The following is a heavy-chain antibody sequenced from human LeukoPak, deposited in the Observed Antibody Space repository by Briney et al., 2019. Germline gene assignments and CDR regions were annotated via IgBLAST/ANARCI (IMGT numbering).Heavy chain of an antibody. CDR2: INHSGST. CDR3: ARGGWLQYGFDY. D-gene: IGHD5-24*01. CDR1: GGSFSGYY. V-gene: IGHV4-34*01. J-gene: IGHJ4*02. Sequence: SETLSLTCAVYGGSFSGYYRSWIRQPPGNGLEWIGEINHSGSTNYNPSLKSRVTISVDTSKNQFSLKLSSVTAADTAVYYCARGGWLQYGFDYWGQGTLVTVSS.